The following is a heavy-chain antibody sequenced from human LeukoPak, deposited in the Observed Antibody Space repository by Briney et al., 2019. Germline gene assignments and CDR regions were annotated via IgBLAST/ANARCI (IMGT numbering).Heavy chain of an antibody. J-gene: IGHJ4*02. CDR1: GFTFGSYA. CDR2: ISGSGGST. Sequence: GGSLRLSCAASGFTFGSYAMSWVRQAPGKGLEWVSAISGSGGSTYYADSVKGRFTISRDNSKNTLYLQMNSLRAEDTAVYYCANSVAGYFDYWGQGTLVTVSS. D-gene: IGHD6-19*01. V-gene: IGHV3-23*01. CDR3: ANSVAGYFDY.